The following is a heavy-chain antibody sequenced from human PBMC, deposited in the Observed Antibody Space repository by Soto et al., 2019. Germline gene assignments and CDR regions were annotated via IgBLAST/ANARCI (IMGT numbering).Heavy chain of an antibody. D-gene: IGHD6-19*01. CDR3: ARGRVRGGWYYFDY. J-gene: IGHJ4*02. Sequence: SETLSLTCTVSGGSISSYYWSWIRQPPGKGLEWIGYIYYSGSTNYNPSLKSRVTISVDTSKNQFSLKRSSVTAADTAVYYCARGRVRGGWYYFDYWGQGTLVTVSS. CDR2: IYYSGST. V-gene: IGHV4-59*08. CDR1: GGSISSYY.